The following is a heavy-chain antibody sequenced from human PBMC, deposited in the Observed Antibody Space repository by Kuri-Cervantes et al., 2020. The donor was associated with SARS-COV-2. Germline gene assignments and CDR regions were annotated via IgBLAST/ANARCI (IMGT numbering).Heavy chain of an antibody. V-gene: IGHV3-30-3*01. CDR1: GFTFASYA. CDR2: ISYDGINK. J-gene: IGHJ4*02. Sequence: GGSLRLSCAASGFTFASYAMHWVRQAPGKGLEWVTLISYDGINKFYADSVKGRFTISRDNSKNTLYLQMNSLRAEDTAVYYCAKGPKALYYFDYWGQGTLVTVSS. D-gene: IGHD2-15*01. CDR3: AKGPKALYYFDY.